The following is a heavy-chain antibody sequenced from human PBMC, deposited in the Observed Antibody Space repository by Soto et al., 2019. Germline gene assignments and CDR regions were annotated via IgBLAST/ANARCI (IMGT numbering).Heavy chain of an antibody. J-gene: IGHJ5*02. Sequence: QVHLVESGGGVVQPGRSLRLSCAASGFTFSTTGMHWVRQAPGKGLEWVAMISHDGGDKHYTDSVKGRFTISRDTSKNTLYLQMNSRRPEDTAIYHCAKNLYGAGWYNYFDPWGQGTLVTVSS. V-gene: IGHV3-30*18. CDR2: ISHDGGDK. CDR3: AKNLYGAGWYNYFDP. CDR1: GFTFSTTG. D-gene: IGHD6-19*01.